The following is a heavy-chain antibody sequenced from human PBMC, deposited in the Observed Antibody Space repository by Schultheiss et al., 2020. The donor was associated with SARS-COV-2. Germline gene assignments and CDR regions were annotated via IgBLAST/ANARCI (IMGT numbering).Heavy chain of an antibody. CDR1: GFTFSSYA. V-gene: IGHV3-30*04. CDR2: ISYDGSNK. CDR3: ARALAGTLHYFDY. Sequence: GGSLRLSCAASGFTFSSYAMHWVRQAPVKGLEWVAVISYDGSNKYYADSVKGRFTISRDNSKNTLYLQMNSLRAEDTAVYYCARALAGTLHYFDYWGQGTLVTSPQ. D-gene: IGHD6-19*01. J-gene: IGHJ4*02.